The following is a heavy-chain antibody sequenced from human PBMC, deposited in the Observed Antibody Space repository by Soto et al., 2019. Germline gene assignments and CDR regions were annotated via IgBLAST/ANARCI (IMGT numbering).Heavy chain of an antibody. J-gene: IGHJ6*01. V-gene: IGHV4-31*03. CDR1: GGSISSGGYY. Sequence: SETLSLTCTVSGGSISSGGYYWSWIRQHPGKGLEWIVYIYYSGSTYYNPSLKSRVTISVDTSKNQFSLNLSSVTAADTGVYYCAITLGGNYFGMDVWGHGTSVTVSS. CDR3: AITLGGNYFGMDV. D-gene: IGHD3-16*01. CDR2: IYYSGST.